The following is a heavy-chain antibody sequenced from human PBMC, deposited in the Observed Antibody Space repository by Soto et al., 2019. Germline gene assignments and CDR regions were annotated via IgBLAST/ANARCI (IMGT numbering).Heavy chain of an antibody. CDR1: GGSISSYY. Sequence: PETLSLTCTVSGGSISSYYWSWIRQPPGKGLEWIGHIFYSGSTSYNPSLKSRVTISVDTSKNQFSLKLSSVTAADTAVYYCARGHPFDGWGLGTLVTV. J-gene: IGHJ4*02. V-gene: IGHV4-59*01. CDR3: ARGHPFDG. CDR2: IFYSGST.